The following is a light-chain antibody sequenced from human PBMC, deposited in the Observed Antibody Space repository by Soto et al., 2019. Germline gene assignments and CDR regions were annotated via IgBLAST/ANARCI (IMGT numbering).Light chain of an antibody. J-gene: IGLJ1*01. CDR1: SSDVGGYNY. CDR2: EVS. V-gene: IGLV2-14*01. Sequence: QSALTQPASVSGSPGQSITISCTGTSSDVGGYNYVSWYQQHPGKAPKLMIYEVSNRPSGVSNRFSGSKSGNTASLTISGLQAEDEADYYCSSYTSSITPYVFGTGTKVTAL. CDR3: SSYTSSITPYV.